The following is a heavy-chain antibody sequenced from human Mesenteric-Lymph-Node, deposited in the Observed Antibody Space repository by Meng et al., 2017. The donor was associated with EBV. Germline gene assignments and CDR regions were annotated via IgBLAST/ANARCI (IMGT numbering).Heavy chain of an antibody. CDR1: GNNSSDYL. V-gene: IGHV3-11*01. CDR2: ISSSGYTI. Sequence: QVPLAELWGGWVTPGGSLRLSCEAPGNNSSDYLMSWLRQAPGKGLWWVSYISSSGYTIYYTDPVKGRFTISSDNAKNSLYLQMDSLRAEDKAVYYCARGSGSYESLDYWGQGTLVTVSS. CDR3: ARGSGSYESLDY. D-gene: IGHD1-26*01. J-gene: IGHJ4*02.